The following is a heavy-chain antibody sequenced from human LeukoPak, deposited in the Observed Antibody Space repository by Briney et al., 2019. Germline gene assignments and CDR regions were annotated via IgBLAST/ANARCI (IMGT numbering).Heavy chain of an antibody. CDR1: GGSISSYY. D-gene: IGHD3-22*01. CDR2: IYTSGST. V-gene: IGHV4-4*07. Sequence: PSETLSLTCTVSGGSISSYYWSWIRQPAGKGLEWIGRIYTSGSTNYNPSLKSRVTMSVDTSKNQFSLKLSSVTAADTAVYYCARSGVSSGPLREADWFDPWGQGTLVTVSS. CDR3: ARSGVSSGPLREADWFDP. J-gene: IGHJ5*02.